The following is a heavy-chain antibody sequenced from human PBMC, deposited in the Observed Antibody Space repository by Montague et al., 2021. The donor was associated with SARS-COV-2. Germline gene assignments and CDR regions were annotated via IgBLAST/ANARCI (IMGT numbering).Heavy chain of an antibody. D-gene: IGHD4-17*01. CDR1: GFSPRKGGGG. CDR2: IYWNDNE. V-gene: IGHV2-5*04. J-gene: IGHJ5*02. Sequence: PALVKPTQTLTLTCSFSGFSPRKGGGGVGGFRQPPEKALEWLALIYWNDNERYTQSLGTRLTITKDISNNQLALIMTNMDPVDTGTYYCAYFSTTVSTGYFDPWGPGHRVTVSS. CDR3: AYFSTTVSTGYFDP.